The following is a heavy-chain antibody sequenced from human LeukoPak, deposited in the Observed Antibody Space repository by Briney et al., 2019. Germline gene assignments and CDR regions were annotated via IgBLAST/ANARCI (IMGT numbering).Heavy chain of an antibody. D-gene: IGHD5-18*01. CDR1: GYTFTGYY. CDR2: INPNSGGT. CDR3: ARDGWIQLWLRNYYYMDV. V-gene: IGHV1-2*06. Sequence: ASVKVSCKASGYTFTGYYMHWVRQAPGQGLEWMGRINPNSGGTNYAQKFQGRVTMTRDTSISTAYMELSRLRSDDTAVYYCARDGWIQLWLRNYYYMDVWGKGTTATVSS. J-gene: IGHJ6*03.